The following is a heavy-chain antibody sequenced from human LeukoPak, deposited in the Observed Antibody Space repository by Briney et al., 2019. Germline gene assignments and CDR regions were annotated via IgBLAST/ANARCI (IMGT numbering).Heavy chain of an antibody. CDR2: IWSDGSNK. CDR1: GFTFSTYG. D-gene: IGHD5/OR15-5a*01. Sequence: PGGSLGLSCAASGFTFSTYGMHWVRQAPGKGLEWVAVIWSDGSNKYYADSVKGRFTISIDNSKNTLYLQMNSLRAEDTAVYYCARRRYSVYDFDYWGQGTLVTVFS. V-gene: IGHV3-33*01. CDR3: ARRRYSVYDFDY. J-gene: IGHJ4*02.